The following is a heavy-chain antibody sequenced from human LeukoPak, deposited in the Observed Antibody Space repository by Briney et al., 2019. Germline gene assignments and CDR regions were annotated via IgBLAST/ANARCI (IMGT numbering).Heavy chain of an antibody. J-gene: IGHJ5*02. D-gene: IGHD3-22*01. V-gene: IGHV1-18*01. CDR1: GYTFTSYG. CDR3: AREPLRVVVQNWFDP. Sequence: GASVKVSCKASGYTFTSYGISWVRQAPGQGLEWMGWISAYNGNTNYAQKLQGRVTMTTDTSTSTACMELRSLRSDDTAVYYCAREPLRVVVQNWFDPWGQGTLVTVSS. CDR2: ISAYNGNT.